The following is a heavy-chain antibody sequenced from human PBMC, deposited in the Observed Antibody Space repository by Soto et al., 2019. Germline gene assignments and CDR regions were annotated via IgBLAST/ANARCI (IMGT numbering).Heavy chain of an antibody. CDR1: GGTFSSYA. CDR2: IIPIFGTA. V-gene: IGHV1-69*13. Sequence: ASVKVSGKASGGTFSSYAISWVRQAPGQGLEWMGGIIPIFGTANYAQKFQGRVTITADESTSTAYMELRSPRSEDTAVYYCARPSSSSWYNLDYWGQGTLVTVSS. D-gene: IGHD6-13*01. CDR3: ARPSSSSWYNLDY. J-gene: IGHJ4*02.